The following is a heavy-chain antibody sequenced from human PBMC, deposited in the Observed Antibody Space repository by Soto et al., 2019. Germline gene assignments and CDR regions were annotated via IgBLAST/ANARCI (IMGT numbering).Heavy chain of an antibody. J-gene: IGHJ4*02. CDR2: VYNSEST. CDR1: GGSISSNY. D-gene: IGHD5-18*01. CDR3: ARYCRAAVPGYTLDN. Sequence: SETLSLTCTVSGGSISSNYWTWIRQPPGKGLEWIGYVYNSESTNYNPSLKSRVTISEDTSTSQFSLKVNSMTAADTAVYDCARYCRAAVPGYTLDNWGQGILVTVSS. V-gene: IGHV4-59*01.